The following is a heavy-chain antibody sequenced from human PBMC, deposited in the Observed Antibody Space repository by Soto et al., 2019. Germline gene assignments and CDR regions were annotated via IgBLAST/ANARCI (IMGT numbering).Heavy chain of an antibody. D-gene: IGHD6-19*01. V-gene: IGHV4-34*01. CDR2: INHSGSA. J-gene: IGHJ4*02. CDR3: ARGLITGSHYSGGWYYFDS. CDR1: GESFSGYI. Sequence: QVQLQQSGAGLLKPSETLSLTCAVYGESFSGYIWTWIRQTPGKGLQWIGQINHSGSASYNPSLKRRVTISVHTSNSQFSLELSSVTAADPAVYYCARGLITGSHYSGGWYYFDSWGQGTQVTVSS.